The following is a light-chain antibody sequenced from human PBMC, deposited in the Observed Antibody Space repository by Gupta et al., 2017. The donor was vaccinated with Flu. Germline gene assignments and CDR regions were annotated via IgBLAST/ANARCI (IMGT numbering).Light chain of an antibody. J-gene: IGLJ3*02. V-gene: IGLV1-47*01. CDR3: AARDDSESGVV. Sequence: RDTISSSGGNGKVGGNIVRWDQQRPETAPNLLIYRSNMRSAGAPDRFSGTKYGAAAAVASIGVRAGDGADYYCAARDDSESGVVFGGGTKPTVL. CDR2: RSN. CDR1: NGKVGGNI.